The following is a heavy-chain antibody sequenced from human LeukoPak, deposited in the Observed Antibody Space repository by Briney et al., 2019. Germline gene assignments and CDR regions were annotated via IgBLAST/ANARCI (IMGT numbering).Heavy chain of an antibody. CDR1: GFTFSSYW. J-gene: IGHJ4*02. CDR3: ARGGVSRVPVRH. D-gene: IGHD3-10*01. CDR2: IKLDGSEK. V-gene: IGHV3-7*01. Sequence: PGGSLRLSCAASGFTFSSYWMSWVRQAPGKGLEWVANIKLDGSEKYYVDSVKGRFTIYRDNAKNSLYLQMNSRRAEDTAVYYCARGGVSRVPVRHWGQGTLVTVSS.